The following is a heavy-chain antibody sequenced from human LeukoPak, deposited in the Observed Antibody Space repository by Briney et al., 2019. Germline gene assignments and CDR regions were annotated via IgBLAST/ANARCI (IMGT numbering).Heavy chain of an antibody. CDR1: GGSISSYY. CDR2: IYYSGTT. J-gene: IGHJ4*02. CDR3: ARQALAYSSSCFDH. Sequence: PSETLSLTCTVSGGSISSYYWSWIRQPPGKGLEWIGYIYYSGTTNYNPSLKSRVTISVDTSKNQFSLKLSSVTAADTAVYYCARQALAYSSSCFDHWGRGTLVAVSS. V-gene: IGHV4-59*08. D-gene: IGHD6-13*01.